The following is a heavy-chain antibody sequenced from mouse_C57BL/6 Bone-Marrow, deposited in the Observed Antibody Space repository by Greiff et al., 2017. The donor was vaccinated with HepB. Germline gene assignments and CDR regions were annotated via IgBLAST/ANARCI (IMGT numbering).Heavy chain of an antibody. CDR1: GFNIKDDY. CDR2: IDPENGDT. D-gene: IGHD1-1*01. V-gene: IGHV14-4*01. CDR3: TPITTVVAKDDY. Sequence: VQLQQSGAELVRPGASVKLSCTASGFNIKDDYMHWVKQRPEQGLEWIGWIDPENGDTEYASKFQGKATITADTSSNTAYLQLSSLTSEDTAVYYCTPITTVVAKDDYWGQGTTLTVSS. J-gene: IGHJ2*01.